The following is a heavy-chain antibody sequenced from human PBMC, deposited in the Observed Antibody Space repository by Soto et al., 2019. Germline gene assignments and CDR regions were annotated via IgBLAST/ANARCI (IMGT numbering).Heavy chain of an antibody. D-gene: IGHD3-3*01. J-gene: IGHJ4*02. Sequence: QVQLVQSGAEVKRPGASVKVSCKASGYTFTNYYMHWVRQAPGQGLEWMGIISPSGSSTNYAQKFQGRVTMTTDTSTTTVYMELSNLGSEDTAVYYCARDPWNYWGQGTLVTVSS. CDR1: GYTFTNYY. V-gene: IGHV1-46*01. CDR3: ARDPWNY. CDR2: ISPSGSST.